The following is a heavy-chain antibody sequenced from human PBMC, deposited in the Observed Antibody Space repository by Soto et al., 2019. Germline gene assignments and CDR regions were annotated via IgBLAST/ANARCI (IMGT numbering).Heavy chain of an antibody. CDR3: ARDAEQLVPSSGSAAAGTSLEQWHFSWFDP. V-gene: IGHV1-18*01. J-gene: IGHJ5*02. CDR1: GYTFTSYG. CDR2: ISAYNGNT. Sequence: GASVKVSCKASGYTFTSYGISWVRQAPGQGLEWMGWISAYNGNTNYAQKLQGRVTMTTDTSTSTAYMELRSLRSDDTAVYYCARDAEQLVPSSGSAAAGTSLEQWHFSWFDPWGQGTLVTVSS. D-gene: IGHD6-13*01.